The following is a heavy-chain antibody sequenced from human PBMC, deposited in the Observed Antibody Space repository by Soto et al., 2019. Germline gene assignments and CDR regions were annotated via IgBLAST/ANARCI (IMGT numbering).Heavy chain of an antibody. D-gene: IGHD3-3*01. V-gene: IGHV4-4*07. CDR3: ARGQRFSDWFDP. CDR2: VYSSGGT. J-gene: IGHJ5*02. CDR1: GGSMSSYY. Sequence: SETLSLTCTVSGGSMSSYYWTWIRQPAGKGLEWIGRVYSSGGTHYNPSLKSRVTISLDTSKNQFSLRLLSATDADTAVYYCARGQRFSDWFDPWGQGTLVTVSS.